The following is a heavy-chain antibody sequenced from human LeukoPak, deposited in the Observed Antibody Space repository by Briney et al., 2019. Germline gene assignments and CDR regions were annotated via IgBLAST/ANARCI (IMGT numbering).Heavy chain of an antibody. CDR1: GYIFTNYW. CDR3: ARRTGIAAAGSENVFDY. V-gene: IGHV5-51*01. J-gene: IGHJ4*02. CDR2: IYPGDSDT. D-gene: IGHD6-13*01. Sequence: GESLKISCKASGYIFTNYWIDWVRQMPGKGLEWMGIIYPGDSDTRYSPSFQGQVTISADKSISTAYLQWSSLKASDTAMYYCARRTGIAAAGSENVFDYWGQGTLVTVSS.